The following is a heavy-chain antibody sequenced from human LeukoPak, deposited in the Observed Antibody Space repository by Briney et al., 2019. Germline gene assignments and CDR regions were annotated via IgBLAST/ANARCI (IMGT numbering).Heavy chain of an antibody. J-gene: IGHJ4*02. CDR2: IYSGGST. CDR1: GFTVSSNY. V-gene: IGHV3-53*04. CDR3: ARAEYSSGWYFDY. D-gene: IGHD6-19*01. Sequence: GGSLRLSCAASGFTVSSNYMCWVRQAPGKGLEWVSVIYSGGSTYYADSVKGRFTISRHNSKNTLYLQMNSLRAEDTAVYYCARAEYSSGWYFDYWGQGTLVPVSS.